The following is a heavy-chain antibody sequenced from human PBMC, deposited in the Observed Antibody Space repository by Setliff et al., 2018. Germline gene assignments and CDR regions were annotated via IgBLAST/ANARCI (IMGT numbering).Heavy chain of an antibody. CDR1: GGSIRSYY. J-gene: IGHJ4*02. CDR2: IYYSGST. CDR3: AKGGGRYHSDS. V-gene: IGHV4-59*12. D-gene: IGHD1-1*01. Sequence: SETLSLTCTVSGGSIRSYYWNWIRQPPGKGLEWIGYIYYSGSTNYSPSLKSRVTISIDKSNNQFSLKLTSMTAADTAVYYCAKGGGRYHSDSWGQGILVTVSS.